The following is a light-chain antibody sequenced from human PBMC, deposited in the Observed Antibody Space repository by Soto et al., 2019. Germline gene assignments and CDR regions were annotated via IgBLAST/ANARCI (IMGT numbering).Light chain of an antibody. CDR3: SSYTSSNTVV. Sequence: QAVVTQPASVSGSPGQSITISCTGTSSDVGGYNYVSWYQHHPGKAPKLMIYDVSNRPSGVSNRFSGSKSGNTASLTISGLQAEDEADYYCSSYTSSNTVVFGGGTKVTVL. CDR1: SSDVGGYNY. CDR2: DVS. V-gene: IGLV2-14*03. J-gene: IGLJ3*02.